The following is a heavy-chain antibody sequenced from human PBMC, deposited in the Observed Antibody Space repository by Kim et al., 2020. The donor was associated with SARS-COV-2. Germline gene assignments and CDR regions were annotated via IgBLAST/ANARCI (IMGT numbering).Heavy chain of an antibody. CDR2: IGHLGDT. V-gene: IGHV3-13*01. D-gene: IGHD1-1*01. Sequence: GGSLRLSCAASGFLFNKYDMYWVRQVRGQGLEWVCSIGHLGDTSNGAPVEGSVVVSRDDARSTVYLQMNSLDVGDACVYFCGRGLTGTDQPFDVWGQETTDIVSS. CDR1: GFLFNKYD. CDR3: GRGLTGTDQPFDV. J-gene: IGHJ6*02.